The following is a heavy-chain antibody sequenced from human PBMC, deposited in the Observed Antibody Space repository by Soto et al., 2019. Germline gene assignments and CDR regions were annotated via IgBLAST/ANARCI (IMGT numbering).Heavy chain of an antibody. Sequence: QVQLVESVGGVVQPGRSLRLSCVASGFTLNNYRMHWVRQAPGKGLARVAVISYDGTREYYADSVKGRFIISRDNSKNTLYLQMNSLRVEDTAVYYCAKDLGTMLAFYYCIDVWGHGTTVTASS. CDR2: ISYDGTRE. CDR1: GFTLNNYR. D-gene: IGHD3-10*01. V-gene: IGHV3-30*18. CDR3: AKDLGTMLAFYYCIDV. J-gene: IGHJ6*02.